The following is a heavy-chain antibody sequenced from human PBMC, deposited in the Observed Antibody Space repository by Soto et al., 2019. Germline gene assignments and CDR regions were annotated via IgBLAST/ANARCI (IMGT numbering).Heavy chain of an antibody. CDR2: IIPIFGTA. J-gene: IGHJ4*02. CDR1: GGTFSSYS. Sequence: QVQLVQSGVEVKKPGSSVKVSCKASGGTFSSYSINWVRQAPGQGLEWMGEIIPIFGTANYAQKFQGRVTMTADESTSTAYMELRSLRSEDTAVYYCARDGGRNSGGIDYWGQGTLVTVSS. CDR3: ARDGGRNSGGIDY. V-gene: IGHV1-69*01. D-gene: IGHD1-26*01.